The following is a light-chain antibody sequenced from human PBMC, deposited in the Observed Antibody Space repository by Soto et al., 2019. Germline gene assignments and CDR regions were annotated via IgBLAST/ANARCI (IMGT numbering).Light chain of an antibody. V-gene: IGLV2-14*01. Sequence: QSALTQPASVSGSPGQSFTISCTGTSGDVGGYNYVSWYQQHPGKAPKLMIYEVSNRPSGVSNRFSGSKSGNTASLTISGLQAEDEADYYCSSYTSSSTLVFGGGTQLTVL. CDR2: EVS. CDR1: SGDVGGYNY. J-gene: IGLJ2*01. CDR3: SSYTSSSTLV.